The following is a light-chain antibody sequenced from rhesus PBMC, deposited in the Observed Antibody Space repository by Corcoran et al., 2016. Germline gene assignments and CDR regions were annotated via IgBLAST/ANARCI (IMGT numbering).Light chain of an antibody. CDR3: LQYSSSPRT. J-gene: IGKJ1*01. CDR2: KAS. V-gene: IGKV1-22*01. Sequence: DIQMTQSPSSLSASVGYKVTITCLASRGISSWLAWYQQKPGKAPNLLIYKASILQNGVPSRFRGSGSGTDFTLNISRLQPEGFATYYCLQYSSSPRTFGQGTKVEVK. CDR1: RGISSW.